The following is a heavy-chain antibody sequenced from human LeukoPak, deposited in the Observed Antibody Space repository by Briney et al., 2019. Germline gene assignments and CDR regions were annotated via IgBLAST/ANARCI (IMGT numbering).Heavy chain of an antibody. Sequence: PGGSLRLSCAASGFTFSSYSMNWVRQAPGKGLEWVSYISSSSSTIYYADSVKGRFTISRDNAKNSLYLQMNSLRAEDTAVYYCARRVITFGGVITHFDYWGQGTLVTVSS. D-gene: IGHD3-16*02. CDR3: ARRVITFGGVITHFDY. CDR1: GFTFSSYS. J-gene: IGHJ4*02. V-gene: IGHV3-48*01. CDR2: ISSSSSTI.